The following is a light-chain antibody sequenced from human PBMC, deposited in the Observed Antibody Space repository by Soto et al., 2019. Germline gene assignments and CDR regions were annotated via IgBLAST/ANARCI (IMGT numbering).Light chain of an antibody. CDR1: QSFSSTY. Sequence: EIVLTQSPGTLSLSPGERATLSCRASQSFSSTYVAWYQQKPGQAHSLLIYGASSRATAIPDRFGGSGSGTNFTLTISRLEPEDFAVYYCQQYGSTPFTFGPGTKVDFK. CDR3: QQYGSTPFT. CDR2: GAS. V-gene: IGKV3-20*01. J-gene: IGKJ3*01.